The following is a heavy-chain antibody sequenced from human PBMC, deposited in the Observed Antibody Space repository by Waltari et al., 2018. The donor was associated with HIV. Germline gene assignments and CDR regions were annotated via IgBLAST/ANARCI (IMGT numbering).Heavy chain of an antibody. CDR1: GDIVSSYSAA. Sequence: HVQLLQSGPGLVTSSQTLSITCAISGDIVSSYSAAWSLIRLSPTGGLEWLGRSSDRSEWFQLTDPSVRGRSRVTVAPSENHFSLHRDTETPDDTAVYYCARASNGLDYGGEGTVVTV. D-gene: IGHD4-4*01. CDR2: SSDRSEWFQ. CDR3: ARASNGLDY. V-gene: IGHV6-1*02. J-gene: IGHJ4*02.